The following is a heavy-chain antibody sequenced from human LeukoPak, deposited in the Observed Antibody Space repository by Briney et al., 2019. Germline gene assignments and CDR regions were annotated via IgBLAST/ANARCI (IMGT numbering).Heavy chain of an antibody. J-gene: IGHJ4*02. CDR1: GFTFSSYG. D-gene: IGHD3-10*01. CDR2: IWYDGSNK. V-gene: IGHV3-33*01. CDR3: ARDRDYYGSGSYYNIFDY. Sequence: GGSLRLSCAASGFTFSSYGMHWARQAPGKGLDGVAVIWYDGSNKYYADSVKGRFTISRDNSKNTLYLQMNSLRAEDTAVYYCARDRDYYGSGSYYNIFDYWGQGTLVTVSS.